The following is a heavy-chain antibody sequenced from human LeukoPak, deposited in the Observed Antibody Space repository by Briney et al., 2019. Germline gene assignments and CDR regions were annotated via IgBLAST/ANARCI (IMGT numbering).Heavy chain of an antibody. J-gene: IGHJ4*02. CDR2: IIPIFGTA. D-gene: IGHD2-2*01. V-gene: IGHV1-69*05. Sequence: SVEASCKASGGTFSSYATSWVRQAPGQGLEWMGGIIPIFGTANYAQKFQGRVTITTDESTSTAYIELSSLRSEDTAVYYCARGAGERYCSSTSCYNFDYWGQGTLVTASS. CDR1: GGTFSSYA. CDR3: ARGAGERYCSSTSCYNFDY.